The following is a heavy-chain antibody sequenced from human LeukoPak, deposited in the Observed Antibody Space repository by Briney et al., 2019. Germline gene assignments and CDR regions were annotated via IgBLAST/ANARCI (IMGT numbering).Heavy chain of an antibody. CDR3: YVAPTDY. CDR1: GFTFSSYW. Sequence: GGSLRLSCAASGFTFSSYWMSWVRQAPGKGLEWVANIKQDGSEKNYLGSVKGRFTISRDNAKNSLYLHMNSLTAEDPAVYYSYVAPTDYWGQGTLVTVSS. V-gene: IGHV3-7*01. J-gene: IGHJ4*02. D-gene: IGHD3-16*01. CDR2: IKQDGSEK.